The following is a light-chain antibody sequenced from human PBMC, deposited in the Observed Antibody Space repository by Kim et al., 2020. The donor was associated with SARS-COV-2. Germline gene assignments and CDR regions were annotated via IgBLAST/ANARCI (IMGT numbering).Light chain of an antibody. J-gene: IGLJ2*01. Sequence: LGPTVRITCQGDSLRSYYASWYQQKPGQAPVLVFYGKNNRPSGIPDRFSGSSSGNTASLTITGAQAEDEADYYCNSRDSSGNHLVFGGGTQLTVL. CDR3: NSRDSSGNHLV. CDR1: SLRSYY. V-gene: IGLV3-19*01. CDR2: GKN.